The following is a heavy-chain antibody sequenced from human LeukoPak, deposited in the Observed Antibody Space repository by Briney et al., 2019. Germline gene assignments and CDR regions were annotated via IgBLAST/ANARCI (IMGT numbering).Heavy chain of an antibody. Sequence: PGGSLRLSCAASGFSFSDYWMHWVRQAPGKGLVWVSRINSDGISTTYADSVKGRFTISRDNAKNTLYLQMNSLRAEDTAVYYCAKVGWGNAFDIWGQGTMVTVSS. D-gene: IGHD7-27*01. V-gene: IGHV3-74*01. CDR2: INSDGIST. CDR1: GFSFSDYW. CDR3: AKVGWGNAFDI. J-gene: IGHJ3*02.